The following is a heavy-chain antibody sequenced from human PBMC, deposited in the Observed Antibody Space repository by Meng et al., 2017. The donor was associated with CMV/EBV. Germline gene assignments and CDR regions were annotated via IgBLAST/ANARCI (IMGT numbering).Heavy chain of an antibody. CDR1: GGSISSYF. CDR2: VYYSGST. D-gene: IGHD4-11*01. CDR3: ARNDYTGSGYYGMDV. J-gene: IGHJ6*02. Sequence: SETLSLTCTVSGGSISSYFWTWIRQPPGKGLEWIGYVYYSGSTNYNPSLQSRVTISLDTSKNHSSLRLTSVTAADTAVYYCARNDYTGSGYYGMDVWGQGTTVTVSS. V-gene: IGHV4-59*01.